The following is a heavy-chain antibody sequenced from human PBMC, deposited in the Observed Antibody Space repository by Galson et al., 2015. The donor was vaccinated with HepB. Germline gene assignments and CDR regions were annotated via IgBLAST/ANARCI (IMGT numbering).Heavy chain of an antibody. CDR2: ISGSGGST. D-gene: IGHD3-22*01. Sequence: SLRLSCAASGFTFSSYAMSWVRQAPGKRLEWVSAISGSGGSTYYADSVKGRFTISRDNSKNTLYLQMNSLRAEDTAVYYCAKEPPSYDSSGSYFDYWGQGTLVTVSS. CDR3: AKEPPSYDSSGSYFDY. J-gene: IGHJ4*02. V-gene: IGHV3-23*01. CDR1: GFTFSSYA.